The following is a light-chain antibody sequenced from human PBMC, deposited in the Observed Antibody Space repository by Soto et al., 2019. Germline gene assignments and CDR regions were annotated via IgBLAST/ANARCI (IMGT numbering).Light chain of an antibody. V-gene: IGKV3-15*01. CDR3: QQYNNWPGT. J-gene: IGKJ1*01. CDR2: GAS. CDR1: QSVSSSY. Sequence: IVLTQSHGTLSLSPGERATLSCRASQSVSSSYLAWYQQKPGQAPRLLIYGASTRATGIPARFSGSGSGTEFTLTISSLESEDFAVYYCQQYNNWPGTFGQGTKVDIK.